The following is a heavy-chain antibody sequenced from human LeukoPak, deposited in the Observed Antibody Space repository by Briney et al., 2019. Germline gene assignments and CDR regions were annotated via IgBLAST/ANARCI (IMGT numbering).Heavy chain of an antibody. J-gene: IGHJ3*02. Sequence: PGRSLRLSCAASGFTFSSYSMNWVRQAPGKGLEWVSSISSSSSYIYYADSVKGRFTISRDNAKNSLYLQMNSLRAEDTAVYYCAVYCSSTSCYDAFDIWGQGTMVTVSS. CDR1: GFTFSSYS. CDR2: ISSSSSYI. D-gene: IGHD2-2*01. V-gene: IGHV3-21*01. CDR3: AVYCSSTSCYDAFDI.